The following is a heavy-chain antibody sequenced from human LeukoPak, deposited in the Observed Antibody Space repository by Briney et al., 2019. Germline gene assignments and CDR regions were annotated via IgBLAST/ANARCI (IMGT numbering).Heavy chain of an antibody. CDR2: IWYDGSNK. D-gene: IGHD4-17*01. CDR1: GFTFSSCG. J-gene: IGHJ4*02. V-gene: IGHV3-33*06. Sequence: GRSLRLSCAASGFTFSSCGMHWVRQAPGKGLEWVAVIWYDGSNKYYADSVKGRFTISRDNSKNTLYLQMNSLRAEDTAVYYCAKGDLYGDYVILNWGQGTLVTVSS. CDR3: AKGDLYGDYVILN.